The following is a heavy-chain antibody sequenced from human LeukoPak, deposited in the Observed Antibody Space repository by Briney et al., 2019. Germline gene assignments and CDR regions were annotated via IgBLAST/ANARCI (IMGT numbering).Heavy chain of an antibody. V-gene: IGHV4-39*07. Sequence: PSETLSLSCTVSGGSISNYYWGWIRQAPGKGLEWIGSIYYSGNTYYNSSLKSRVTISLDTSKNQFSLKLSSVTAADTAVYYCARVGDTAMADALDIWGQGTMVTVSS. CDR1: GGSISNYY. D-gene: IGHD5-18*01. CDR3: ARVGDTAMADALDI. CDR2: IYYSGNT. J-gene: IGHJ3*02.